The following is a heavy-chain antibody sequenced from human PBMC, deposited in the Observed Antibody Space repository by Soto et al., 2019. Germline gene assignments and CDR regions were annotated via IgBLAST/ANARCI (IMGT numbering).Heavy chain of an antibody. J-gene: IGHJ6*02. Sequence: ASVKVSCNASGYSFTDYHIHWVRQSPAQRLEWLGRINPKSGGTSTAQKFQGWVTMTRDRSISTVYMELTRLRSDDTAVYFCARGHSTDCSNGVCSFFYNHEMDVWGQGTTVTVSS. CDR3: ARGHSTDCSNGVCSFFYNHEMDV. D-gene: IGHD2-8*01. CDR2: INPKSGGT. CDR1: GYSFTDYH. V-gene: IGHV1-2*04.